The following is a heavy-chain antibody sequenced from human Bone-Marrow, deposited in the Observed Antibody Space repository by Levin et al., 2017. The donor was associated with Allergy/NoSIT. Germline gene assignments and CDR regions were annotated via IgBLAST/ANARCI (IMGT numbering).Heavy chain of an antibody. Sequence: ASVKVSCKASGYTFTGYYMHWVRQAPGQGLEWMGWINPNSGGTNYAQKFQGRVTMTRDTSISTAYMELSRLRSDDTAVYYCARRLGIVVVPAAMPDNWYFDLWGRGTLVTVSS. CDR1: GYTFTGYY. CDR2: INPNSGGT. CDR3: ARRLGIVVVPAAMPDNWYFDL. D-gene: IGHD2-2*03. J-gene: IGHJ2*01. V-gene: IGHV1-2*02.